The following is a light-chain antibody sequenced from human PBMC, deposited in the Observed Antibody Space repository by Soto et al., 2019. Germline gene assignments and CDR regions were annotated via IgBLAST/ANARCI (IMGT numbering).Light chain of an antibody. CDR1: SSDVGAYNF. CDR3: SAYTVSRTYV. J-gene: IGLJ1*01. V-gene: IGLV2-14*03. CDR2: NVY. Sequence: QSVLTQPASVSGSPGQSITISCTATSSDVGAYNFVSWHQQHPGKAPKLMIYNVYDRPSGISYRFSGSKSGNTASLTISGLQGEDEADYYCSAYTVSRTYVFGTGTKLTVL.